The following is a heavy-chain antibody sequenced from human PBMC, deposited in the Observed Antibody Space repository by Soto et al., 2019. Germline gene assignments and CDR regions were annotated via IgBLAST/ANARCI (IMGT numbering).Heavy chain of an antibody. CDR2: INSDGSTT. J-gene: IGHJ4*02. CDR3: ACLTMTRGPCDF. V-gene: IGHV3-74*03. CDR1: GFTFSSSW. D-gene: IGHD3-10*01. Sequence: EVQLVESGGGLVQPGESLRLSCAASGFTFSSSWMHWVRQAPGKGLVWVSRINSDGSTTQYADSVRGRFTISRDNAKNTLFLEVNTLKIEDTAVYFCACLTMTRGPCDFWGQGTLVTVSS.